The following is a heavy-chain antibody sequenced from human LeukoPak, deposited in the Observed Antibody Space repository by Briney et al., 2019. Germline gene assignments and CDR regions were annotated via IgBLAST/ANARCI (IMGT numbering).Heavy chain of an antibody. J-gene: IGHJ6*03. CDR3: AARLGVTYYYYYMDV. Sequence: PSETLSLTCAVYGGSFSGYYWSWIRQPPGKGLEWIGEINHSGSTNYNPSLKSRVTISVDTSKNQFSLKLSSVTAADTAVYYCAARLGVTYYYYYMDVWGKGTTVTISS. V-gene: IGHV4-34*01. CDR2: INHSGST. CDR1: GGSFSGYY. D-gene: IGHD3-22*01.